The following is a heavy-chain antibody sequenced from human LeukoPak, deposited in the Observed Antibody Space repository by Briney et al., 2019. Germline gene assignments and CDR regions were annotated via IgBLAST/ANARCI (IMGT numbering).Heavy chain of an antibody. CDR2: ISYDGSNK. V-gene: IGHV3-30*18. Sequence: GGSLRLSCAASGFTFSSYGMHRVRQAPGKGLEWVAVISYDGSNKYYADSVKGRFTISRDNSKNTLYLQMNSLRAEDTAVYYCGKAPMVRGENYFDYWGQGTLVTVSS. CDR1: GFTFSSYG. D-gene: IGHD3-10*01. J-gene: IGHJ4*02. CDR3: GKAPMVRGENYFDY.